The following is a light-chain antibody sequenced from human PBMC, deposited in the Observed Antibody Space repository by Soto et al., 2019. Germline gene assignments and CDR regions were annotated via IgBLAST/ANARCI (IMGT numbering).Light chain of an antibody. J-gene: IGKJ1*01. CDR2: DAS. V-gene: IGKV3-11*01. CDR3: QQYKNWPQT. CDR1: QSVSSRY. Sequence: IVLTQSPATLSLSPGKRASLTCRASQSVSSRYLAWYQQKPGQAPRLLIYDASNRATGIPARFSGSGSGTEFTLTISSLQSEDFAVYYCQQYKNWPQTFGQGTKVDIK.